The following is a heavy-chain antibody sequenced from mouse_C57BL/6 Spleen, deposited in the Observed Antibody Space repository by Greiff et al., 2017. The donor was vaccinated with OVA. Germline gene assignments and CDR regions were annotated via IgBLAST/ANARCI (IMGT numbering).Heavy chain of an antibody. Sequence: VQLVESGAELVRPGTSVKMSCKASGYTFTNYWIGWAKQRPGHGLEWIGDIYPGGGYTNYNEKFKGKATLTADKSSSTAYMQFSSLTSEDSAIYYCARYGGNTWFAYWGQGTLVTVSA. CDR1: GYTFTNYW. V-gene: IGHV1-63*01. J-gene: IGHJ3*01. CDR2: IYPGGGYT. D-gene: IGHD1-1*02. CDR3: ARYGGNTWFAY.